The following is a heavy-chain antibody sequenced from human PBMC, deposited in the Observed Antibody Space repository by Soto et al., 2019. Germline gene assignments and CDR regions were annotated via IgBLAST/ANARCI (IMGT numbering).Heavy chain of an antibody. CDR3: AKATTMVVVTKDYYNGMDV. CDR2: VSHNGNDK. CDR1: GFTISNYG. V-gene: IGHV3-30*18. D-gene: IGHD3-22*01. J-gene: IGHJ6*02. Sequence: GGSLRLSCAASGFTISNYGMHWVRQAPGKGLEWVAIVSHNGNDKYYVDSVKGRFTISRDNSKNTVYLQMNNLRADDTAVYYCAKATTMVVVTKDYYNGMDVWGQGTTVTVSS.